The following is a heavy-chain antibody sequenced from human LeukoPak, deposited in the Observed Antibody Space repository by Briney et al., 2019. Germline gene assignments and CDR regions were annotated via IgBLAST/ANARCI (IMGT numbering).Heavy chain of an antibody. CDR3: ARRSGYYYDFDY. V-gene: IGHV4-34*01. J-gene: IGHJ4*02. Sequence: PSETLSLTCAVYGGSFSGYYWSWIRQPPGKGLEWIGEINHSGSTNYNPSLKSRVTISVDTSKNQFSLKLSSVTAADTAVYYCARRSGYYYDFDYWGQGTLVTVSS. CDR2: INHSGST. D-gene: IGHD3-22*01. CDR1: GGSFSGYY.